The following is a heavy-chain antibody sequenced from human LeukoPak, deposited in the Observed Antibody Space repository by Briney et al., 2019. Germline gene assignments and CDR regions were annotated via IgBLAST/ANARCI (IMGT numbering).Heavy chain of an antibody. Sequence: SETLSLTCTVSGGSIGSYYWSWIRQPPGKGLEWIGYIYYSGSTNYNPSLKSRVTMSVDTSKNQFSLKLSSVTAADTAVYYCASSSSGIAARPIDYWGQGTLVTVSS. CDR1: GGSIGSYY. D-gene: IGHD6-6*01. CDR3: ASSSSGIAARPIDY. J-gene: IGHJ4*02. V-gene: IGHV4-59*12. CDR2: IYYSGST.